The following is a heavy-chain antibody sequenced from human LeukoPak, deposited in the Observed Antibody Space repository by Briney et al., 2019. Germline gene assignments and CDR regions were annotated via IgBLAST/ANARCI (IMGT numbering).Heavy chain of an antibody. D-gene: IGHD3-3*01. V-gene: IGHV1-18*01. CDR2: ISAYNGNT. CDR1: GYTYTSYG. Sequence: AASVKVSCKASGYTYTSYGISWVRQAPGQGLEWMGWISAYNGNTNYAQKLQGRVTMTTDTSTSTAYMELRSLRSDDTAVYYGARAAGYDFWSGYVPHYFDYWGQGTLVTVSS. CDR3: ARAAGYDFWSGYVPHYFDY. J-gene: IGHJ4*02.